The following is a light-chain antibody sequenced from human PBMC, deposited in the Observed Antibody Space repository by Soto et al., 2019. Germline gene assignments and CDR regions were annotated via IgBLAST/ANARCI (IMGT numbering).Light chain of an antibody. CDR3: QLYGGSHLFS. CDR2: AAS. Sequence: EIVLTQSPGTLSLSPGEGGTLSCRASQSISSSYLAWYQQKPGQSPRLLIYAASSRATGIPDRFSGSGSGTDFTLTISRLEPDDVAVYYCQLYGGSHLFSFGQGTKLEIK. J-gene: IGKJ2*01. CDR1: QSISSSY. V-gene: IGKV3-20*01.